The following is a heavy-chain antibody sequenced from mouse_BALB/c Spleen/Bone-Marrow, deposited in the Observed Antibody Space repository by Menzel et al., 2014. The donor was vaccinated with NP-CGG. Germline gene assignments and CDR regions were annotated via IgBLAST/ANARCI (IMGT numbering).Heavy chain of an antibody. CDR2: IYHGNSDT. J-gene: IGHJ4*01. CDR3: TRGSYYDYSDYSRDN. CDR1: SYSFTSNW. D-gene: IGHD2-4*01. V-gene: IGHV1-5*01. Sequence: EVQLQQSGPVLARTGASVMMYCTSSSYSFTSNWLPWVNQRPGQGLEWIGAIYHGNSDTSYNPKHMAQAKLTAVTSPSTACMELSILTNEDSAVYYSTRGSYYDYSDYSRDNWGQRTSDTVSS.